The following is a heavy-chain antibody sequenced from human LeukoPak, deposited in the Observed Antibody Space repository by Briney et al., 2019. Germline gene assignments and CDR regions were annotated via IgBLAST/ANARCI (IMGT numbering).Heavy chain of an antibody. CDR3: ARGRYCSGGSCWVYWYFDL. V-gene: IGHV4-39*07. J-gene: IGHJ2*01. CDR2: INHSGST. CDR1: GGSISSSSYY. Sequence: SETLSLTCTVSGGSISSSSYYWGWIRQPPGKGLEWIGEINHSGSTNYNPSLKSRVTISVDTSKNQFSLKLSSVTAADTAVYYCARGRYCSGGSCWVYWYFDLWGRGTLVTVSS. D-gene: IGHD2-15*01.